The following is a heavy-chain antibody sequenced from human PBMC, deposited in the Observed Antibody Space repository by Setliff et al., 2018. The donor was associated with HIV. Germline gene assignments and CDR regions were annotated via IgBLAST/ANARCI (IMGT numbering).Heavy chain of an antibody. CDR1: AFIFTTYG. Sequence: PGGSLRLSCEASAFIFTTYGMHWVRQAPGKGLEWIAFIRYDGNDKYYADSVKGRFTISRDNSKNTLYLQMNSLRPEDTALYYCAKDRLLDGSSWYYLDYWGQGTLVTVSS. V-gene: IGHV3-30*02. D-gene: IGHD6-13*01. J-gene: IGHJ4*02. CDR2: IRYDGNDK. CDR3: AKDRLLDGSSWYYLDY.